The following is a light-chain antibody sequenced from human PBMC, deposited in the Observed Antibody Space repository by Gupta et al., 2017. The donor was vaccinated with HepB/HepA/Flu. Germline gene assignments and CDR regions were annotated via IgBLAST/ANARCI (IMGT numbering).Light chain of an antibody. CDR1: SSNIESNT. V-gene: IGLV1-44*01. CDR3: AAWDDSLNGYV. CDR2: SNS. J-gene: IGLJ1*01. Sequence: QSMLTQPPSAPGTPGQRVTISCSGSSSNIESNTVNWYQHLPGTAPKLLMFSNSQRPSGVPARFAGSKSGKSASLAVSGLQSEDEADYYCAAWDDSLNGYVFGTGTKV.